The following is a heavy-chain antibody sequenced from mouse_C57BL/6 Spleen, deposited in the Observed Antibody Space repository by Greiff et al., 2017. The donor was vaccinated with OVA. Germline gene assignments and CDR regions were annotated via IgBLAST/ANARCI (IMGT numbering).Heavy chain of an antibody. CDR2: IWRGGST. D-gene: IGHD1-1*01. Sequence: VQLQESGPGLVQPSQSLSITCTVSGFSLTSYGVHWVRQSPGKGLEWLGVIWRGGSTDYNAAFMSRLSITKDNSKSQVFFKMNSLQADDTAIYYCAKNLITTVVEDYYAMDYWGQGTSVTVSS. CDR1: GFSLTSYG. CDR3: AKNLITTVVEDYYAMDY. J-gene: IGHJ4*01. V-gene: IGHV2-5*01.